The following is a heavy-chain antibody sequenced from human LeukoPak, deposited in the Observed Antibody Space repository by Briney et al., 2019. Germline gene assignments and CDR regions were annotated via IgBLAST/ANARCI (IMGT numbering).Heavy chain of an antibody. Sequence: PSETLSLTCPVSGDSLSSYYWSWLRQPPGKGLEWIGYIYYSGTTNYNPSLKSQFTISVGPSKKQLSLKLSSVTAADTAMYYCATSTVSSGSYYFDYWGQGTLVTVSS. CDR1: GDSLSSYY. D-gene: IGHD1-26*01. J-gene: IGHJ4*02. CDR3: ATSTVSSGSYYFDY. V-gene: IGHV4-59*01. CDR2: IYYSGTT.